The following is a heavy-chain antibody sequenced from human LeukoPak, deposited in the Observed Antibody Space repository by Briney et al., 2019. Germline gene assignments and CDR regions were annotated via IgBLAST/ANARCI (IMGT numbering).Heavy chain of an antibody. CDR3: AATLLWFGELFEY. CDR1: GFTFSDTW. V-gene: IGHV3-30*02. D-gene: IGHD3-10*01. J-gene: IGHJ4*02. Sequence: PGGSLRLSCAASGFTFSDTWMHWVRQAPGEGLVWVAFIRYDGSNKYYADSVKGRFTISRDNSKNTLYLQMNSLRAEDTAVYYCAATLLWFGELFEYWGQGTLVTVSS. CDR2: IRYDGSNK.